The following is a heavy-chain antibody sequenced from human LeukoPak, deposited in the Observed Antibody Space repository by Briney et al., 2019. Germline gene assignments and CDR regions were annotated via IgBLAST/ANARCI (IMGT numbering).Heavy chain of an antibody. Sequence: PSETLSLTCTVSGGSISSYYWSWIRQPPGKGLEWIGYIYYSGSTNYNPSLKSRVTISVDTSKNQFSLKLSSVTAADTAVYYCARGGFCRRYDSSGYLDYWGQGTLVTVSS. CDR3: ARGGFCRRYDSSGYLDY. D-gene: IGHD3-22*01. J-gene: IGHJ4*02. CDR1: GGSISSYY. CDR2: IYYSGST. V-gene: IGHV4-59*01.